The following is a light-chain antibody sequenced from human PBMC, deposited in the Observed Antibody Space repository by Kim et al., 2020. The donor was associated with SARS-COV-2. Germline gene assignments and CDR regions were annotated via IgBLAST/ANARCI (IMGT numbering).Light chain of an antibody. V-gene: IGLV2-11*01. CDR1: SSDVGGYNY. CDR2: DVS. J-gene: IGLJ2*01. CDR3: CSYAGSYTFDVV. Sequence: QSALTQPRSVSGSPGQSVTISCTGTSSDVGGYNYVSWYQQHPGKAPKLMIYDVSKRPSVVPDRCSGSKSANTASLTISGLQAEDEADYYCCSYAGSYTFDVVFGGGTQLTVL.